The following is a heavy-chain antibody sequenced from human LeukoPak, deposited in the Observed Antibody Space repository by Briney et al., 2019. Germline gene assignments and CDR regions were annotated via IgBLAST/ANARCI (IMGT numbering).Heavy chain of an antibody. V-gene: IGHV3-21*01. Sequence: PGGSLRLSCAPSRLIYSSYSMNWVRQATGKGLEGVSSISSSSSYIYNADPVKGRHNISRHHCKNTLYLEMNNLTPEDRALDYCARDHYGVNSWDWYFDLWGGGILVTV. CDR2: ISSSSSYI. CDR1: RLIYSSYS. D-gene: IGHD4-23*01. CDR3: ARDHYGVNSWDWYFDL. J-gene: IGHJ2*01.